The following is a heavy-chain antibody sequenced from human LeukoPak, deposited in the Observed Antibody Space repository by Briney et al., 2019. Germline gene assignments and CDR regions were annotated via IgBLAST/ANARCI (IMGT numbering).Heavy chain of an antibody. CDR3: ASTYSSGWYMDV. CDR2: IYSGGST. D-gene: IGHD6-19*01. J-gene: IGHJ6*02. CDR1: GFTVSSNY. Sequence: GGTLRLSCAASGFTVSSNYMSWVRQAPGKGLEWVSVIYSGGSTYYADSVKGRFTISRDNSKNTLYLQMNSLRAEDTAVYYCASTYSSGWYMDVWGQGTTVTVSS. V-gene: IGHV3-66*01.